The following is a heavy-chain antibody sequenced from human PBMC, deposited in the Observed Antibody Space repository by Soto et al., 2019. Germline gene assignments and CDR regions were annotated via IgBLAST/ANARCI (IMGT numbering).Heavy chain of an antibody. CDR3: AKDLHRRQQLAPDY. Sequence: EVQLLESGGGLVQPGGSLRLSCAASGFTFSSYAMSWVRQAPGKGLEWVSAISGSGGSTYYADSVKGRFTISRDNSKNTLELQMNSLSAEDTAVYDCAKDLHRRQQLAPDYWGQGTLVTVSS. D-gene: IGHD6-13*01. CDR1: GFTFSSYA. V-gene: IGHV3-23*01. CDR2: ISGSGGST. J-gene: IGHJ4*02.